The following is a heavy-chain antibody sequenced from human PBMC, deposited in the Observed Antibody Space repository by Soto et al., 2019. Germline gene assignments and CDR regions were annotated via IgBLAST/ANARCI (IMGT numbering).Heavy chain of an antibody. CDR1: GFTFSDYY. CDR3: ARAVASHYYDSSGYYSHYYYYGMDV. Sequence: GGSLRLSCAASGFTFSDYYMSWIRQAPGKGLEWVSYISSSSSYTNYADSVKGRFTISRDNAKNSLYLQMNSLRAEDTAVYYCARAVASHYYDSSGYYSHYYYYGMDVWGQGTTVTVSS. J-gene: IGHJ6*02. CDR2: ISSSSSYT. V-gene: IGHV3-11*06. D-gene: IGHD3-22*01.